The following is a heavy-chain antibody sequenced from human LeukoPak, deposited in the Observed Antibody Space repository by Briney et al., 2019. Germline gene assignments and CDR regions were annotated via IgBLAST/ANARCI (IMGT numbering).Heavy chain of an antibody. CDR1: GFTFTNYP. J-gene: IGHJ5*02. D-gene: IGHD5-18*01. Sequence: GGSLRLSCAASGFTFTNYPVHWVRQAPGKGLEWVTVISYDGTTKYYADSVKGRFTISRDNSRNTLYLQMNSLRAEDTAVYYCATSGYSSVGWFDPWGQGTLVTVSS. CDR2: ISYDGTTK. V-gene: IGHV3-30*04. CDR3: ATSGYSSVGWFDP.